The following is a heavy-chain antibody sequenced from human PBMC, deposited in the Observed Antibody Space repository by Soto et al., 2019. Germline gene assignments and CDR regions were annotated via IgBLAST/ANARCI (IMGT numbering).Heavy chain of an antibody. CDR2: ISSTSTTI. CDR3: ARDRGCSGGICYRDLDY. V-gene: IGHV3-48*04. Sequence: GGSLRLSCAASGFTFSTYSMSWVRQAPGKGLEWVSYISSTSTTIYYADSVKGRFTISRDNAKNSLYLHMNSLSAEDTAVYYCARDRGCSGGICYRDLDYWGQGTLVTVSS. CDR1: GFTFSTYS. J-gene: IGHJ4*02. D-gene: IGHD2-15*01.